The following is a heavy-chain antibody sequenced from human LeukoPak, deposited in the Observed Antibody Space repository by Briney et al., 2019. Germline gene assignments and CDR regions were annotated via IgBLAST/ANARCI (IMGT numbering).Heavy chain of an antibody. V-gene: IGHV4-59*08. CDR2: ISYSGST. Sequence: SETLSLTCTVSGGSISSYYWSWIRQPPGKGLEWIGGISYSGSTNYNPSLKSRVTISVDTPKNHFSLKLSSVTAADQDVCDSAKHDNAIFGVAHYSYYMAVWGKGPTVTVPS. CDR3: AKHDNAIFGVAHYSYYMAV. J-gene: IGHJ6*03. CDR1: GGSISSYY. D-gene: IGHD3-3*01.